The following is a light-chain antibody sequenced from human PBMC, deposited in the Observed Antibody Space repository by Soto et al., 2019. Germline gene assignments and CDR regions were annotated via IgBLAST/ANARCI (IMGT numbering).Light chain of an antibody. CDR1: QSVSTN. CDR2: GAS. J-gene: IGKJ1*01. Sequence: EIVMTQSPATLSVSPGERATLSCRASQSVSTNLAGYQQKPGQAPRLFIYGASTRATGIPARFSGSGSGTEFTLTISSLQSEDFAVYHCQQYNDWSEWTFGQGTKVEVK. CDR3: QQYNDWSEWT. V-gene: IGKV3-15*01.